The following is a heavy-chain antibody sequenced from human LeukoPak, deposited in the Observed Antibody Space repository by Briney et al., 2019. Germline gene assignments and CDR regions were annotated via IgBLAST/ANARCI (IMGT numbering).Heavy chain of an antibody. CDR2: IKGDGSST. CDR3: ARDGYSFGHDFDY. J-gene: IGHJ4*02. CDR1: GFTFSSYW. Sequence: PGGSLRLSCAVSGFTFSSYWMHWVRHTPGKGLVWVSRIKGDGSSTSYADSVKGRFTISRDNAKNTLYLQMNSLRAEDTAVYYCARDGYSFGHDFDYWGQGTLVTVSS. V-gene: IGHV3-74*01. D-gene: IGHD5-18*01.